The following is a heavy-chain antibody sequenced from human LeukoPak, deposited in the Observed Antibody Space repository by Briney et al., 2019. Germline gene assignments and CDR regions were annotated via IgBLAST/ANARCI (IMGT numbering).Heavy chain of an antibody. CDR2: LRGIGDA. CDR3: AKASWVSTADAVL. D-gene: IGHD3-16*01. J-gene: IGHJ4*02. Sequence: GGSLTLSCVASGFTFSSYAMSWVRETPARGLEWVSSLRGIGDAFYADSVKGRFTLSRDESRNTVYLQLNKLRVEDTAIYYCAKASWVSTADAVLWGQGTVVTVSS. V-gene: IGHV3-23*01. CDR1: GFTFSSYA.